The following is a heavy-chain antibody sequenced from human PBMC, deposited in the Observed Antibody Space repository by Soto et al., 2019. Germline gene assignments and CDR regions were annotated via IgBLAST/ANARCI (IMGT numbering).Heavy chain of an antibody. V-gene: IGHV4-30-4*02. J-gene: IGHJ5*02. Sequence: SETLSLTCTVSGGSISSGDYYWSWIRQPPGRGLEWIGYIYYSGSTYYNPSLESRVTISVDTSKNQFSLKLSSVTAADTAVYYCARERPDGSRLDPWGQGTLVTRLL. CDR2: IYYSGST. D-gene: IGHD6-13*01. CDR3: ARERPDGSRLDP. CDR1: GGSISSGDYY.